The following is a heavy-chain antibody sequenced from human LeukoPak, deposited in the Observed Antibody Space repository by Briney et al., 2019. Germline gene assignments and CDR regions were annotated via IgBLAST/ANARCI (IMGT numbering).Heavy chain of an antibody. Sequence: PSETLSLTCAVYGGSFSGYYWSWIRQPPGKGLEWIGEINHSGSTNYNPSLKSRVTISVDTSKNQFSLKLSSVTAADTAVYYCARRLRRGSRDYWGQGTLVTVSS. CDR2: INHSGST. CDR1: GGSFSGYY. V-gene: IGHV4-34*01. CDR3: ARRLRRGSRDY. J-gene: IGHJ4*02. D-gene: IGHD3-16*01.